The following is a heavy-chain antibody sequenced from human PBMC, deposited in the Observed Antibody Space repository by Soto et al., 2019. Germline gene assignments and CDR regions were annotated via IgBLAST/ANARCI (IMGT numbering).Heavy chain of an antibody. J-gene: IGHJ4*02. CDR2: IWYDGSNK. D-gene: IGHD2-2*01. CDR3: ARDNSMHRYYFDY. V-gene: IGHV3-33*01. CDR1: GFTFSSYG. Sequence: QVQLVESGGGVIQPGRSLRLSCAASGFTFSSYGMHWVRQAPGKGLEWVAVIWYDGSNKYYADSVKGRFTISRDNSKNTLYLQMNSLRAEDTAVYYCARDNSMHRYYFDYWGQGTLVTVSS.